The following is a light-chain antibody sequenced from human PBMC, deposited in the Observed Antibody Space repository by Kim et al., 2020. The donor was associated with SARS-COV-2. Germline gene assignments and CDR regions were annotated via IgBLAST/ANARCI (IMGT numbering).Light chain of an antibody. Sequence: VAPKEEVTITCRASQSIGNKVHWYQQKPSQSPKLLIKYSSQSFTGVPSRFSGSGSGTDFTLTINSLEAEDAATYYCHQSDRFPQTFGPGTKVDIK. CDR3: HQSDRFPQT. CDR1: QSIGNK. J-gene: IGKJ3*01. V-gene: IGKV6-21*01. CDR2: YSS.